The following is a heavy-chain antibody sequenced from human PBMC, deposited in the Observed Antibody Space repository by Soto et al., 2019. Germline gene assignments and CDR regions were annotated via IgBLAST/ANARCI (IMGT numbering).Heavy chain of an antibody. CDR3: AREPYDFWSGYYNNWFDP. CDR1: GGTFSSYA. Sequence: SVKVSCKASGGTFSSYAISWVRQAPGQGLEWMGGIIPIFGTANYAQKFQGRVTITADESTSTAYMELSSLRSEDTAVYYCAREPYDFWSGYYNNWFDPWGQGTRVTSPQ. D-gene: IGHD3-3*01. CDR2: IIPIFGTA. V-gene: IGHV1-69*13. J-gene: IGHJ5*02.